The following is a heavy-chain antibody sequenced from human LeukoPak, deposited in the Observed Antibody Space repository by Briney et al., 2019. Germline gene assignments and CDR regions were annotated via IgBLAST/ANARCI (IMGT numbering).Heavy chain of an antibody. CDR1: GFTFSSYE. V-gene: IGHV3-48*03. J-gene: IGHJ4*02. Sequence: GGSLRLSCAASGFTFSSYEMNWVRQAPGKGLEWVSYISSSGSTIYYAGSVKGRFTISRDNAKNSLYLQMNSLRAEDTAVYYCARGSMVRGIYPFDYWGQGTLVTVSS. CDR2: ISSSGSTI. D-gene: IGHD3-10*01. CDR3: ARGSMVRGIYPFDY.